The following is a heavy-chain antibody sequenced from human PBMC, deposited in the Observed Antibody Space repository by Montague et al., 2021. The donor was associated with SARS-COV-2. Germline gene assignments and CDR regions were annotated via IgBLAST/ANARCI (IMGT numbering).Heavy chain of an antibody. Sequence: SLRLSCGASVFTFSSSALSLVRQAPGKGLEWVSNLYGATGRTFYAYSVKGRFTMSRENSKNTLYLQLNSLRVDDTAVYYCAKVDSVFPWGQGTLVTVSS. CDR1: VFTFSSSA. J-gene: IGHJ4*02. CDR3: AKVDSVFP. V-gene: IGHV3-23*03. D-gene: IGHD3/OR15-3a*01. CDR2: LYGATGRT.